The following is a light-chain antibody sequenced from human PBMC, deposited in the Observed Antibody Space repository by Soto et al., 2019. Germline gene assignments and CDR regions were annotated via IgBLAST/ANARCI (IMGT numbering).Light chain of an antibody. CDR1: QSIDIW. CDR3: QQYNSHST. V-gene: IGKV1-5*03. Sequence: DIPMTQSPSTLSASVGDRVTITCRASQSIDIWLAWYQQKPGKAPKLLIYKASTLESGVPSRFSGSGSGTEFTLTISSLQPDDFATYYCQQYNSHSTFGQGTKLEIK. J-gene: IGKJ2*01. CDR2: KAS.